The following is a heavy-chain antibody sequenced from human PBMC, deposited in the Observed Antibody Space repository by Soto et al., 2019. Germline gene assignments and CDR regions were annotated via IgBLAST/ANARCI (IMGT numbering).Heavy chain of an antibody. Sequence: QVQLVESGGGLVKPGGSLRLSCAASGFTFSDYYMSWIRQAPGKGLEWVSYISSSSSYTNYADSVKGRFTISRDNAKNSLYLQMNSLRAEDTAVYYCARHLQSNYLSCGMDVWGQGTTVTVSS. D-gene: IGHD4-4*01. V-gene: IGHV3-11*06. CDR1: GFTFSDYY. J-gene: IGHJ6*02. CDR2: ISSSSSYT. CDR3: ARHLQSNYLSCGMDV.